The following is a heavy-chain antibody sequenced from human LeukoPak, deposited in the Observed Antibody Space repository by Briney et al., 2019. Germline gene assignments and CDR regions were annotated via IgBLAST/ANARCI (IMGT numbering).Heavy chain of an antibody. J-gene: IGHJ4*02. Sequence: PSETLSLTCAVYGGSFSGYYWSWIRQPPGKGLEWIGEINHSGSTNYNPSLKSRVTTSVDTSKNQFSLKLSSVTAADTAVYYCAITDSSGYYCDYWGQGTLVTVSS. CDR1: GGSFSGYY. CDR2: INHSGST. D-gene: IGHD3-22*01. V-gene: IGHV4-34*01. CDR3: AITDSSGYYCDY.